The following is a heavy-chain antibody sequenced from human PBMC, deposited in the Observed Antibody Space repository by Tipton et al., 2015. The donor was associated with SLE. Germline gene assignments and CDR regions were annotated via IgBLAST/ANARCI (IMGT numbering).Heavy chain of an antibody. D-gene: IGHD5-12*01. V-gene: IGHV1-2*02. Sequence: QSGAEVKKPGASVKVSCKASGYTFTGYYMHWVRQAPGQGLEWMGWINPNSGGTSFAQKFQGRVALTRDTSVSTAYMELTRLRSDDTAVYYCARGDVIVATGGGDVWGQGTTVTVSS. CDR2: INPNSGGT. CDR1: GYTFTGYY. J-gene: IGHJ6*02. CDR3: ARGDVIVATGGGDV.